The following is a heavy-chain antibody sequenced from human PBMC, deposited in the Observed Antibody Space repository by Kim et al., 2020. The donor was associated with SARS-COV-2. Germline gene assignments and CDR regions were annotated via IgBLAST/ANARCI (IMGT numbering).Heavy chain of an antibody. CDR2: IRRDGSDR. CDR1: GITFGGYW. V-gene: IGHV3-7*01. J-gene: IGHJ4*02. Sequence: GGSLRLSCVESGITFGGYWLSWVRQAPGKGLEWVANIRRDGSDRDYGDSVKGRFTVSRDNAKRSVLLQMNSLRGEDTAVYYCGISGIWGQETLVAVCS. CDR3: GISGI.